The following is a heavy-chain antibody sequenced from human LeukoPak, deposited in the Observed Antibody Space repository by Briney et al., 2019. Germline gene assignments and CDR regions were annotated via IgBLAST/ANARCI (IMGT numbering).Heavy chain of an antibody. J-gene: IGHJ4*02. CDR2: VSYSGST. V-gene: IGHV4-59*01. Sequence: PSETLSLTCTVAGGSINSDYWSWIRLPPGRGLEWIGYVSYSGSTYYSPSLKSRVTMSVQTSKRQFSLRLTSVTAADTAVYYCARVRIRPALGLLAGGAPRTKPPYYFDFWGQGALVAVSS. CDR1: GGSINSDY. D-gene: IGHD1-14*01. CDR3: ARVRIRPALGLLAGGAPRTKPPYYFDF.